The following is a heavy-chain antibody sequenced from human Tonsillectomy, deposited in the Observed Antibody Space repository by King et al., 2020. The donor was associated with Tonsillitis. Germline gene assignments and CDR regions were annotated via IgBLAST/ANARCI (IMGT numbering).Heavy chain of an antibody. CDR2: VRYDGSNK. V-gene: IGHV3-30*02. CDR3: ATGLYYYDSSGYSYGMDV. Sequence: VQLVESGGGVVQPGGSLRLSCAASGFTFSGYGMHWVRQAPGKGLEWVAFVRYDGSNKYYADSVKGRFTRFTISRDNSKNTLYLQMNSLRAEETAVYYCATGLYYYDSSGYSYGMDVWGQGPTVTVSS. CDR1: GFTFSGYG. D-gene: IGHD3-22*01. J-gene: IGHJ6*02.